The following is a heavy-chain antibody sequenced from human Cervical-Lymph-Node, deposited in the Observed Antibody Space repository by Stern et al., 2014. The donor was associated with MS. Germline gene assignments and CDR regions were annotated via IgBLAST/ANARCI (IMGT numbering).Heavy chain of an antibody. CDR1: GFSISSSNW. CDR2: IYCSGST. Sequence: QVQLQESGPGLVKPSGTLSLTCAVSGFSISSSNWWSCVRQPPGKGLGGIGEIYCSGSTNNTPSLMIRAPISVDRSTNQFSLTLSSVTAADTAVYYCARVIDGYNPYYFDYWGQGTLVTVSS. D-gene: IGHD5-24*01. J-gene: IGHJ4*02. V-gene: IGHV4-4*02. CDR3: ARVIDGYNPYYFDY.